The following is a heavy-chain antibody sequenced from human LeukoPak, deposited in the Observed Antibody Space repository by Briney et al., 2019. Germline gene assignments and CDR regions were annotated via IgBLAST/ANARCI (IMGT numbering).Heavy chain of an antibody. CDR3: ARDGVAVAGTVGWFDP. CDR1: GGTFSSYA. Sequence: ASVKVSCKASGGTFSSYAISWVRQAPGQGLEWMGGIIPIFGTANYAQKFQGRVTITADESTSTAYMELSSLRSEDTAVYYCARDGVAVAGTVGWFDPWGQGTLVTVSS. CDR2: IIPIFGTA. J-gene: IGHJ5*02. D-gene: IGHD6-19*01. V-gene: IGHV1-69*13.